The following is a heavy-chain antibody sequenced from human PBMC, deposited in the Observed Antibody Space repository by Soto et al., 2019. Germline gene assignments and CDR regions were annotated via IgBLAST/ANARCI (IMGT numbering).Heavy chain of an antibody. D-gene: IGHD6-6*01. CDR2: IYYSGST. CDR1: GGSISSYY. Sequence: PSETLSLTCTVSGGSISSYYWSWIRQPPGKGLEWIGYIYYSGSTNYNPSLKSRVTISVDTSKNQFSLKLSSVTAADTAVYYCARHYSGFVRKARHFDYWGQGTLVTVSS. V-gene: IGHV4-59*08. CDR3: ARHYSGFVRKARHFDY. J-gene: IGHJ4*02.